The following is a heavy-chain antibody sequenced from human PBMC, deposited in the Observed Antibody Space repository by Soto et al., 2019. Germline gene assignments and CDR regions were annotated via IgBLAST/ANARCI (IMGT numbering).Heavy chain of an antibody. Sequence: GESLKISCKGSGYSFTSYWISWVRQMPGKGLEWMGRIDPSDSYTNYSPSFQGHVTISADKSISTAYLQWSSLKASNNANYYRARHKLELRYYGMDVWGKGTTVTVS. J-gene: IGHJ6*04. V-gene: IGHV5-10-1*01. CDR1: GYSFTSYW. D-gene: IGHD1-7*01. CDR2: IDPSDSYT. CDR3: ARHKLELRYYGMDV.